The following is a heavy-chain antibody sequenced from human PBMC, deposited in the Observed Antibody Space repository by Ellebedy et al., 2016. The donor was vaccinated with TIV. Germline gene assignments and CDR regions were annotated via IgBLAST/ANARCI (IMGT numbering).Heavy chain of an antibody. J-gene: IGHJ4*02. CDR3: ARFLSGYDPFDL. Sequence: GESLKISCVASGFTFSKYGMNWVRQAPGKGLEWVSYISSRSTTIDYADSVKGRFIISRDNAKNSLFLQMNRLRVEDTALYYCARFLSGYDPFDLWGQGSLVTVSS. V-gene: IGHV3-48*04. D-gene: IGHD5-12*01. CDR1: GFTFSKYG. CDR2: ISSRSTTI.